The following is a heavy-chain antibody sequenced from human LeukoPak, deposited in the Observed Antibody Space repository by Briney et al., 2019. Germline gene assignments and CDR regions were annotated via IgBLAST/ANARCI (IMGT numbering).Heavy chain of an antibody. CDR2: ISGSGVST. V-gene: IGHV3-23*01. CDR1: RFTFGAYA. D-gene: IGHD4-17*01. J-gene: IGHJ4*02. CDR3: AKGDAHGDYFYFDN. Sequence: GGSLRLSCAASRFTFGAYAMTWVRQAPGKGLEGVSGISGSGVSTYYTESVKGRFTVSRDNSKKTLYLEMNSLSPEDTAVYYCAKGDAHGDYFYFDNWGQGTLVTASS.